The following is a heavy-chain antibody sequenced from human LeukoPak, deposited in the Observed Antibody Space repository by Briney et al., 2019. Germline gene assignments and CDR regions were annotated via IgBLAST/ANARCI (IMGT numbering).Heavy chain of an antibody. D-gene: IGHD5-18*01. CDR1: GGSISSGDYY. CDR2: IYYSGST. V-gene: IGHV4-30-4*01. CDR3: ASERGYSYGHPDRADY. Sequence: SETLSLTCTVSGGSISSGDYYWSWIRQPPGKGLEWIGYIYYSGSTYYNPSLKSRVTISVDTSKNQFSLKLSSVTAADTAVYYCASERGYSYGHPDRADYWGQGTLVTVSS. J-gene: IGHJ4*02.